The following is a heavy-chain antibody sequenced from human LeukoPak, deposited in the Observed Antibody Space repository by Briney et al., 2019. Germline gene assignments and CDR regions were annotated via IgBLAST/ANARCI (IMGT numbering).Heavy chain of an antibody. V-gene: IGHV3-7*01. J-gene: IGHJ4*02. Sequence: GGSLRLSCATSGFIFSNYWMTWVRQAPGKGLEWVANIKPGGSDRNYVDSVKGRFTISRDNSKNTLYLQMNSLRAEDTAVYYCAKDRTPFGVVYYFDYWGQGTLVTVSS. CDR2: IKPGGSDR. CDR3: AKDRTPFGVVYYFDY. CDR1: GFIFSNYW. D-gene: IGHD3-3*01.